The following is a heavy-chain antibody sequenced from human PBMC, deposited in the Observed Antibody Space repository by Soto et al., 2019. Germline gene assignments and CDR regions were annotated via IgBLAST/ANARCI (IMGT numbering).Heavy chain of an antibody. D-gene: IGHD3-22*01. J-gene: IGHJ4*02. CDR1: GFTFSSYA. CDR3: ARDSGYYDSSGCPGGY. V-gene: IGHV3-30-3*01. CDR2: ISYDGSNK. Sequence: GGSLRLSCAASGFTFSSYAMHWVRQAPGKGLEWVAVISYDGSNKYYADSVKGRFTISRDNSKNTLYLQMNSLRAEDTAVYYCARDSGYYDSSGCPGGYWGQGTLATVSS.